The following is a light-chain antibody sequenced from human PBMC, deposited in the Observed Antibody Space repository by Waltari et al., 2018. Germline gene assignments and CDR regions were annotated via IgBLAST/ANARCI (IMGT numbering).Light chain of an antibody. Sequence: QSVLTQPPSVSGTPEETVTIFSGSRSNIGSYYVYWYQQLPGTAPKPLIYRNQQRPSGVPDRFSASKSGTSASLAISGLRSEDEADYYCVTWGDGVYVFGTGTKVTLL. CDR3: VTWGDGVYV. CDR2: RNQ. J-gene: IGLJ1*01. CDR1: RSNIGSYY. V-gene: IGLV1-47*01.